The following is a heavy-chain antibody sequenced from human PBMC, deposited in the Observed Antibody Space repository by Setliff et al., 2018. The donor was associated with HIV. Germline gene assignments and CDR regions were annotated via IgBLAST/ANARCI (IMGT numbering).Heavy chain of an antibody. CDR1: GGSISFYY. Sequence: TLSLTCSISGGSISFYYWNWLRQPPGKGLEWIGSIYHSGSTYYNPSLKSRVTISVDTSKNQFSLKLSSVTAADTAVYYCARSRPFFDIWGQGTMVTVSS. CDR2: IYHSGST. J-gene: IGHJ3*02. V-gene: IGHV4-38-2*01. CDR3: ARSRPFFDI.